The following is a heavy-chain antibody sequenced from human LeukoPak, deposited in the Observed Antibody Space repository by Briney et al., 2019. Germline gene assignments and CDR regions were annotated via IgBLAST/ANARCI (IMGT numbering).Heavy chain of an antibody. J-gene: IGHJ4*02. CDR3: AKGTDDYGGNSDY. D-gene: IGHD4-23*01. V-gene: IGHV3-23*01. CDR2: ISGSGGST. CDR1: GLTFSSYA. Sequence: PGGSLRLSCAASGLTFSSYAMSWVRQAPGKGLEWVSAISGSGGSTYYADSVKGRFTISRDNSKNTLYLQMNSLRAEDTAVYYCAKGTDDYGGNSDYWGQGTLVTVSS.